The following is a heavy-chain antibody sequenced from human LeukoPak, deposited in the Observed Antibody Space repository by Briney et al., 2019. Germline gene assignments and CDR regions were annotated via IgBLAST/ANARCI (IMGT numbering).Heavy chain of an antibody. D-gene: IGHD6-19*01. CDR1: GFTFSSYG. CDR3: AKDGGYSSGLDY. J-gene: IGHJ4*02. Sequence: GGSLRLSCAASGFTFSSYGMHWVRQAPGKGLEWVAVISYDGSNKYYADSVKGRSTISRDNSKNTLYLQMNSLRAEDTAVYYCAKDGGYSSGLDYWGQGTLVTVSS. CDR2: ISYDGSNK. V-gene: IGHV3-30*18.